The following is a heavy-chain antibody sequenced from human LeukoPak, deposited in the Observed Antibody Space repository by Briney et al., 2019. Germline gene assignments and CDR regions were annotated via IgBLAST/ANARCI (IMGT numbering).Heavy chain of an antibody. Sequence: ASVKVSCKASGYTFTGYYMHWVRQAPGQGLGWMRWINPNSGGTNYAQKFQGRVTMTRDTSISTAFMELSSLRSDDTAVYYCARDRSGSYYGGSDSWGQGTLVIVSS. V-gene: IGHV1-2*02. J-gene: IGHJ5*01. D-gene: IGHD1-26*01. CDR3: ARDRSGSYYGGSDS. CDR2: INPNSGGT. CDR1: GYTFTGYY.